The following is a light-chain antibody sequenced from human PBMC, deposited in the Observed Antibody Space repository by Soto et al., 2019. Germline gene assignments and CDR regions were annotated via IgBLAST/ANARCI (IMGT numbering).Light chain of an antibody. J-gene: IGKJ4*01. CDR2: DAS. Sequence: EIVLTQSPGTLSLSPGERATLSCRASQSVSSSYLAWYQQKPGQAPRLLIYDASSRATGIPDRFSGSGSGTDFTLNISRLYNEDFAVYYCQQYGSSLLTFGGGTKVEIK. CDR3: QQYGSSLLT. V-gene: IGKV3-20*01. CDR1: QSVSSSY.